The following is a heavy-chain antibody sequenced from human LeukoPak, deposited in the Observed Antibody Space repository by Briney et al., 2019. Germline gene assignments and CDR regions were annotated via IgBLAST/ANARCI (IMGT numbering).Heavy chain of an antibody. J-gene: IGHJ4*02. D-gene: IGHD4-17*01. Sequence: GSLRLSCAASGFTFSTYWMHWVRQAPGKGLVWVARIKGDGSSTIYADSVKGRFTISRDNSKNTLYLQTSSLRAEDTAVYYCARASTTVPNLLDHWGRGTLVTVSS. V-gene: IGHV3-74*01. CDR3: ARASTTVPNLLDH. CDR1: GFTFSTYW. CDR2: IKGDGSST.